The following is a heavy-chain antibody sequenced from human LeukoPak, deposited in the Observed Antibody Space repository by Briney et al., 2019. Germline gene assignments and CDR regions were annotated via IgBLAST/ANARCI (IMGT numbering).Heavy chain of an antibody. Sequence: PSETLSLACAVSGGSFSGYFWSWIRQSSGKGLEWIGEIHNSGTTNYNPSLNSRVTISEDTSKNQFYLNLSSVTAADTAVYYCARRYYYNLGSFPFDFWGQGTLVTVSS. V-gene: IGHV4-34*01. J-gene: IGHJ4*02. CDR1: GGSFSGYF. D-gene: IGHD3-10*01. CDR2: IHNSGTT. CDR3: ARRYYYNLGSFPFDF.